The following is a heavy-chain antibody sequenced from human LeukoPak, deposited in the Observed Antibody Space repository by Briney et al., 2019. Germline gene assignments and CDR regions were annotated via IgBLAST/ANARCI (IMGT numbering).Heavy chain of an antibody. Sequence: GASVKVSCKASGYTFTSYGISWVRQAPGQGLEWMGWISAYNGNTNYAQKLQGRVTMTTDTSTSTAYLKLRSLRSDDTAVYYCARTAGAFGYSYGPDYWGQGTLVTVSS. CDR1: GYTFTSYG. V-gene: IGHV1-18*01. J-gene: IGHJ4*02. CDR2: ISAYNGNT. D-gene: IGHD5-18*01. CDR3: ARTAGAFGYSYGPDY.